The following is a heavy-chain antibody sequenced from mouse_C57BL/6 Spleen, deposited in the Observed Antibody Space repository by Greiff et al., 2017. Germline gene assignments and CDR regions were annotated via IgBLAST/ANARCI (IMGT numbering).Heavy chain of an antibody. J-gene: IGHJ4*01. V-gene: IGHV1-64*01. CDR3: ARCPTTVVAPYWAMDD. Sequence: VQLQQPGAELVKPGASVKLSCKASGYTFTSYWMHWVKQRPGQGLEWIGMIHPNSGSTNYNEKFKSKATLTVDKSSSTAYMQLSSLTSEDSAVXYCARCPTTVVAPYWAMDDWGQGTSVTVAS. CDR2: IHPNSGST. CDR1: GYTFTSYW. D-gene: IGHD1-1*01.